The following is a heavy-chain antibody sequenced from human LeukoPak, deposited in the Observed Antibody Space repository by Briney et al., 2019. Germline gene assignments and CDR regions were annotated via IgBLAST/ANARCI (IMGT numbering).Heavy chain of an antibody. Sequence: GGSLRLSCAASGFTFSSYAMHWVRQAPGKGLEWVAVISYDGSNKYYADSVKGRFTISRDNSKNTLYLQMNSLRAEDTAVYYCARVGRIAARPYYYMDVWGKGTTVTVSS. CDR2: ISYDGSNK. V-gene: IGHV3-30*01. CDR3: ARVGRIAARPYYYMDV. CDR1: GFTFSSYA. J-gene: IGHJ6*03. D-gene: IGHD6-6*01.